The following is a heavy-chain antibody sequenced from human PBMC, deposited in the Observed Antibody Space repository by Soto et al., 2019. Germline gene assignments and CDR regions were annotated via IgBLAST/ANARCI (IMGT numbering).Heavy chain of an antibody. V-gene: IGHV3-48*04. CDR2: ISSSSNII. J-gene: IGHJ3*02. D-gene: IGHD3-10*01. CDR3: ARARVRGVENAFDI. CDR1: GFTFSSYS. Sequence: GGSLRLSCAASGFTFSSYSMNWVRQAPGKGLEWVSYISSSSNIIYYADSVKGRFTISRDNAKNSLYLLMNSLRAEDTAVYYCARARVRGVENAFDIWGKGTMVTVSS.